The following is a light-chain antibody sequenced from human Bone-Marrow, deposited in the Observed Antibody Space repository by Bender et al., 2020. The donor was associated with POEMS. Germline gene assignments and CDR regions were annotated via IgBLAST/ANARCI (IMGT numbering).Light chain of an antibody. CDR3: EAWDDSLSGPV. CDR1: VLPKQY. Sequence: SSELTQPPSVSVSPGQTARITCSGDVLPKQYGYWYQQKPGQAPVVLIYKDTERPSGIPDRFSGSKSGTSASLAISGLRSEDEADYYCEAWDDSLSGPVFGGGTKLTVL. V-gene: IGLV3-25*02. CDR2: KDT. J-gene: IGLJ2*01.